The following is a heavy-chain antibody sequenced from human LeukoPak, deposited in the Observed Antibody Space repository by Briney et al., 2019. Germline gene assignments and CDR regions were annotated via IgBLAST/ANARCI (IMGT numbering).Heavy chain of an antibody. CDR1: GFTFDDYA. D-gene: IGHD6-19*01. J-gene: IGHJ4*02. V-gene: IGHV3-43*02. Sequence: GGSLRLSCAASGFTFDDYAMHWVRQAPGQGLEWVSLISGDGGSTYYADSVKGRFTISRDNSKNSLYLQMNSLRTEDTALYYCAKDMGYSSGLDYWGQGTLVTVSS. CDR3: AKDMGYSSGLDY. CDR2: ISGDGGST.